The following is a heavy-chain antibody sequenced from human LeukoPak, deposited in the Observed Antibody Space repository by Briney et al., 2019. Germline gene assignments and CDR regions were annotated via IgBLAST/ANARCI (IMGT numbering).Heavy chain of an antibody. D-gene: IGHD2-21*01. J-gene: IGHJ4*02. V-gene: IGHV4-39*07. CDR1: GGSISSSSYY. Sequence: PSETLSLTCTVSGGSISSSSYYWGWIRQPPGKGLEWVGSIYYSGSTNYNPSLKSRVTISVDTSKDQFSLKVSSVTAADTAVYYCARVEIEASGHVVDYWGQGTLVTVSS. CDR3: ARVEIEASGHVVDY. CDR2: IYYSGST.